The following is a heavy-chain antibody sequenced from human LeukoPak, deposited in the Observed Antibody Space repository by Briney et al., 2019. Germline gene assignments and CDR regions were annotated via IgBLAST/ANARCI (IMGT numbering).Heavy chain of an antibody. J-gene: IGHJ4*02. CDR1: GFTFDDYG. CDR2: INWNGGNT. Sequence: GGSLRLSCAASGFTFDDYGMSWVRQAPGKGLEWVSGINWNGGNTGYADSVKGRFTISRDNAKNSLYLQMNSLRAEDTALYYCARDVVNLAGYYGSGSYLASYFDYWGQGTLVTVSS. CDR3: ARDVVNLAGYYGSGSYLASYFDY. D-gene: IGHD3-10*01. V-gene: IGHV3-20*04.